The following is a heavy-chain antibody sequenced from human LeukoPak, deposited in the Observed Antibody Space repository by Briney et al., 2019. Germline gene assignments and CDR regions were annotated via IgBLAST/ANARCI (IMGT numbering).Heavy chain of an antibody. J-gene: IGHJ4*02. CDR3: ATPLGNWNDVYYFDY. V-gene: IGHV1-24*01. D-gene: IGHD1-1*01. CDR2: FDPEDGET. Sequence: GASVKVSCKVSGYTLTELSMHWERQAPGKGLEWMGGFDPEDGETIYAQKFQGRVTMTEDTSTDTAYMELSSLRSEDTAVYYCATPLGNWNDVYYFDYWGQGTLVTVSS. CDR1: GYTLTELS.